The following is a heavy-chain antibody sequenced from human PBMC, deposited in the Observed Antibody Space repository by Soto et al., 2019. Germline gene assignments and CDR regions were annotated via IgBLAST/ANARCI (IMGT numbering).Heavy chain of an antibody. CDR2: INAGNGNT. CDR3: ARENGRLLNSGWYTPLDAFDI. V-gene: IGHV1-3*01. J-gene: IGHJ3*02. CDR1: GYTFTSYA. D-gene: IGHD6-19*01. Sequence: ASVKVSCKASGYTFTSYAMHWVRQAPGQRLEWMGWINAGNGNTKYSQKLQGRVTITRDTSASTAYMELSSLRSEDTAVYYCARENGRLLNSGWYTPLDAFDIWGQGTMVTVSS.